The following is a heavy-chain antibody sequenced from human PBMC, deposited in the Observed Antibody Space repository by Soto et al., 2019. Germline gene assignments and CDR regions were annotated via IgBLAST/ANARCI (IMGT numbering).Heavy chain of an antibody. V-gene: IGHV3-13*01. CDR2: IGTAGDT. CDR1: GLTFSSYD. Sequence: EVQLVESGGGLVQPGGSLRLSCAASGLTFSSYDMHWVRQATGKGLEWVSAIGTAGDTYDPGSVKGRFTISRENAKNSLYLQMNSLRAEDTAVYYCARGEEYGDYEGNFDYWGQGTLVTVSS. CDR3: ARGEEYGDYEGNFDY. J-gene: IGHJ4*02. D-gene: IGHD4-17*01.